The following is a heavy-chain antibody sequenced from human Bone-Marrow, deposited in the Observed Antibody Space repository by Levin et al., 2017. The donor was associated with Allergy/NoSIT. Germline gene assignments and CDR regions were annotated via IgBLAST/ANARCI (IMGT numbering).Heavy chain of an antibody. CDR3: ARVGAGHYFNYGMDV. Sequence: GGSLRLSCAASGFTVSSNYMSWVRQAPGKGLEWVSVIYSGGSTYYADSVKGRFTISRDNSKNTLYLQMNSLRAEDTAVYYYARVGAGHYFNYGMDVWGQGTTVTVSS. V-gene: IGHV3-66*01. CDR2: IYSGGST. D-gene: IGHD2/OR15-2a*01. CDR1: GFTVSSNY. J-gene: IGHJ6*02.